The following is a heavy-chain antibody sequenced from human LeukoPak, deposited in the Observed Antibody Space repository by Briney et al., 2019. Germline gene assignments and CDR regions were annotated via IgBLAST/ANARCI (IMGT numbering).Heavy chain of an antibody. CDR2: VSYSGSS. CDR1: GGSMSSYY. D-gene: IGHD1-26*01. J-gene: IGHJ4*02. CDR3: ARAYSGGYSYFDH. Sequence: SETLSLTCTVSGGSMSSYYWSWVRQSPRKGLEWIGNVSYSGSSNYNPSLESRVTISVDTSKNQFFLILSSVSAADTAVYYCARAYSGGYSYFDHWGQGTLVTVSS. V-gene: IGHV4-59*01.